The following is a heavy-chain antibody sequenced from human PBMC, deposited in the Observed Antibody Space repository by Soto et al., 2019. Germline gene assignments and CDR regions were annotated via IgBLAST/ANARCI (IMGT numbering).Heavy chain of an antibody. CDR1: GFTFSSYA. V-gene: IGHV3-23*01. Sequence: GGSLRLSCAASGFTFSSYAMSWIRQAPGKGLEWVSAISGSGGSTYYADSVKGRFTISRDNSKNTLYLQMNSLRAEDTAVYYCAKGAGSSGYYSNFDYWGQGTLVTVSS. J-gene: IGHJ4*02. CDR3: AKGAGSSGYYSNFDY. CDR2: ISGSGGST. D-gene: IGHD3-22*01.